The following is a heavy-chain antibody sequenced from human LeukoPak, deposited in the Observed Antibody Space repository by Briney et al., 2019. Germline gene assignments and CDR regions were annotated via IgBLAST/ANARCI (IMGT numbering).Heavy chain of an antibody. V-gene: IGHV1-69*13. J-gene: IGHJ5*02. CDR1: GGTFSSYA. Sequence: VASVKVSCKAFGGTFSSYAISWVRQAPGQGLEWMGGIIPIFGTANYAQKFQGRVTITADESTSTAYMELSSLRSEDTAVYYCARDNNWNWFDPWGQGTLVTVSS. CDR2: IIPIFGTA. D-gene: IGHD1-20*01. CDR3: ARDNNWNWFDP.